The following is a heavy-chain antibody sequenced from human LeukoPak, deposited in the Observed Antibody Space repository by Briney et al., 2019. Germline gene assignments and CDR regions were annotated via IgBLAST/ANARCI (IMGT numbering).Heavy chain of an antibody. CDR3: AREDSRIYAFDI. J-gene: IGHJ3*02. V-gene: IGHV1-18*01. CDR2: ISAYNGNT. D-gene: IGHD6-13*01. Sequence: ASVKFSCKASGYTFTSYGISWVRQAPGQGLEWMGWISAYNGNTNYAQKLQGRVTMTTDTSTSTAYMELRSLRSDDTAVYYCAREDSRIYAFDIWGQGTMVTVSS. CDR1: GYTFTSYG.